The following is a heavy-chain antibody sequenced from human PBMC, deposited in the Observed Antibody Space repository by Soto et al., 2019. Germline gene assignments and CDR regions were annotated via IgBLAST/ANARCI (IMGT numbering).Heavy chain of an antibody. Sequence: QVQLQESGPGLVKPSETLSLTCTVSGGSISNYYWSWIRQSPGKGLEWLGYIYNSETTNTNPSIQSRATISIDTSKNQLSLKLSSVTAADTAVYYCARARITMVREVVKYNMDVWGQGTTVTVS. CDR2: IYNSETT. CDR1: GGSISNYY. J-gene: IGHJ6*02. D-gene: IGHD3-10*01. V-gene: IGHV4-59*01. CDR3: ARARITMVREVVKYNMDV.